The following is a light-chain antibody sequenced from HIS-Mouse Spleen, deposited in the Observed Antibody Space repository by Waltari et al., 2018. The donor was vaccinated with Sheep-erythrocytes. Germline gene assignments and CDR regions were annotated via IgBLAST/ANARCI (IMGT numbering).Light chain of an antibody. Sequence: SYELTQPPSVSVSPGQTARITCSGDALPKKYASWYQQKSGQAPVLVIYEDSKRPSGIPEGFSGSSSGTMATLTISGDQVEDEADYYCYSTDSSGNHSNWVFGGGTKLTAL. CDR2: EDS. CDR3: YSTDSSGNHSNWV. J-gene: IGLJ3*02. CDR1: ALPKKY. V-gene: IGLV3-10*01.